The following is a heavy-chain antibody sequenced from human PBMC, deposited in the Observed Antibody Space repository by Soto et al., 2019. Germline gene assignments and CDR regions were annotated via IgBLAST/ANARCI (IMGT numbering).Heavy chain of an antibody. J-gene: IGHJ6*02. Sequence: EVQLVESGGDWVQPGGSLRLSCAASGLIFSDYHMDWVRQAPGKGLEWVGRIRRKANSYTTEYAASVKGRFTISRDDSKNSLYLQMNSLKSEDTAVYYCAMLGGWSGGSSGMDVWGQGTTVTVSS. CDR1: GLIFSDYH. CDR2: IRRKANSYTT. D-gene: IGHD6-19*01. CDR3: AMLGGWSGGSSGMDV. V-gene: IGHV3-72*01.